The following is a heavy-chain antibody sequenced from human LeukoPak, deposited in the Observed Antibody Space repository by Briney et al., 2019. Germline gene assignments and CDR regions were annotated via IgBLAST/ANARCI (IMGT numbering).Heavy chain of an antibody. CDR2: INHSGST. V-gene: IGHV4-34*01. J-gene: IGHJ4*02. D-gene: IGHD5-12*01. CDR3: ARNSGYVGY. Sequence: SETLSLTCAVYGGSSSGYYWSWIRQPPEKGLEWIGEINHSGSTNYNPSLKSRVTISVDTSKNQFSLKLSSVTAADTAVYYCARNSGYVGYWGQGTLVTVSS. CDR1: GGSSSGYY.